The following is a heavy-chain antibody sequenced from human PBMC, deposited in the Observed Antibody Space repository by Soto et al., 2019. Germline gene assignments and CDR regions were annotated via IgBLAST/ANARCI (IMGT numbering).Heavy chain of an antibody. CDR3: ARASFSGPNDY. CDR2: ISSSGSTI. Sequence: GGSLRLSSAASGFTFSDYYMSWIRQAPGKGLEWVSYISSSGSTIYYADSVKGRFTISRDNAKNSLYLQMNSLGAEDTAVYYCARASFSGPNDYWGQATLVTVSS. J-gene: IGHJ4*02. CDR1: GFTFSDYY. D-gene: IGHD5-12*01. V-gene: IGHV3-11*01.